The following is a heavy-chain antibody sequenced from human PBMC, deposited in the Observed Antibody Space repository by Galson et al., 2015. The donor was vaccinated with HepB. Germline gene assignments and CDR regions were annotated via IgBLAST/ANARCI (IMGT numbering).Heavy chain of an antibody. CDR1: GGSFSGYY. D-gene: IGHD2-2*01. Sequence: ETLSLTCAVYGGSFSGYYWSWIRQPPGKGLEWIGEINHSGSTNYNPSLKSRVTISVDTSKNQFSLKLSSVTAADTAVYYCASAEPSTSCYDYWGRGTLVTVSS. CDR3: ASAEPSTSCYDY. V-gene: IGHV4-34*01. J-gene: IGHJ4*02. CDR2: INHSGST.